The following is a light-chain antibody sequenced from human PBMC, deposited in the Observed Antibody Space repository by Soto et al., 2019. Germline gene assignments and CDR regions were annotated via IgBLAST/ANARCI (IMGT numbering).Light chain of an antibody. V-gene: IGLV2-14*01. J-gene: IGLJ2*01. CDR2: DVT. CDR1: SSDVGNYDY. CDR3: LSYTISSTLV. Sequence: QSALTQPASVSGSPGQSITISCTGTSSDVGNYDYVSWYQQHPGKVPKLMIYDVTNRPSGVSNRFSGSKSGNTASLTISGLQAEDEGDYYCLSYTISSTLVFGGGTKLTVL.